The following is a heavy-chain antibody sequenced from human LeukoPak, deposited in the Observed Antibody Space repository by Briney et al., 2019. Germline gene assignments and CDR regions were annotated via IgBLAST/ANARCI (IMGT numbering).Heavy chain of an antibody. CDR3: ATDLFGRGFGEFNYGMDV. D-gene: IGHD3-10*01. CDR1: GYTLTELS. Sequence: ASVKVSCKVSGYTLTELSMHWVRQAPGKGLEWMGGFDLEDGETIYAQKFQGRVTMTEDTSTDTAYMELSSLRSEDTAVYYCATDLFGRGFGEFNYGMDVWGQGTTVTVSS. CDR2: FDLEDGET. J-gene: IGHJ6*02. V-gene: IGHV1-24*01.